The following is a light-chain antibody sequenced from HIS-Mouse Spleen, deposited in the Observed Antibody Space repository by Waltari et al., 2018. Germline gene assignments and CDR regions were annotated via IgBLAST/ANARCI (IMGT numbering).Light chain of an antibody. CDR2: EVS. J-gene: IGLJ1*01. CDR1: SSDVGGYHY. V-gene: IGLV2-8*01. CDR3: SSYAGSNNYV. Sequence: QSALTQPPSASGSPGQSVTIPCTGTSSDVGGYHYVSWYQQHPGKAPKLMIYEVSKRPSGVPDRFSGSKSGNTASLTVSGLQAEDEADCYCSSYAGSNNYVFGTGTKVTVL.